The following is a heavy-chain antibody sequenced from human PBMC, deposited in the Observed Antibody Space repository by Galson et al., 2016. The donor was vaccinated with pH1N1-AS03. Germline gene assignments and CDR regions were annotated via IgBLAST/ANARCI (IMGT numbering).Heavy chain of an antibody. CDR2: IIPIFNTI. CDR3: CVSVTPSSLTDAFDI. CDR1: GGTFSRST. V-gene: IGHV1-69*13. Sequence: SVKVSCKASGGTFSRSTISWVRQAPGHGLEWMGRIIPIFNTINYAQKLRGRVTMTVDESTSTAYMDLSSLRYEDSAIYYCCVSVTPSSLTDAFDIWGQGTTVTVSS. J-gene: IGHJ3*02. D-gene: IGHD5-18*01.